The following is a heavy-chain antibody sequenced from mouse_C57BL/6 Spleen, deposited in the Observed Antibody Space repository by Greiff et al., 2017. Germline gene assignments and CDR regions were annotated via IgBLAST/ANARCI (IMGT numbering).Heavy chain of an antibody. CDR3: ARWGYYGTFDY. CDR2: IYPGDGDT. J-gene: IGHJ2*01. CDR1: GYAFSSSW. V-gene: IGHV1-82*01. Sequence: QVQLQQSGPELVKPGASVKISCKASGYAFSSSWMNWVKQRPGKGLEWIGRIYPGDGDTNYNGKFKGKATLTADKSSSTAYMQLSSLTSEDSAVYCCARWGYYGTFDYWGQGTTLTVSS. D-gene: IGHD1-1*01.